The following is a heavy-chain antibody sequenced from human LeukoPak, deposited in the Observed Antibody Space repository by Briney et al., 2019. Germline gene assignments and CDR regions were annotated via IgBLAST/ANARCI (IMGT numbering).Heavy chain of an antibody. V-gene: IGHV4-59*01. J-gene: IGHJ4*02. D-gene: IGHD1-26*01. Sequence: PSETLSLTCTVSGGSISSYYWSWIRQPPGKGLEWLGYVYNSGSTHYNPSFKSRVTISADTSKNQFSLNLTSVTAADTAVYYCAKSGGTWSYYYWGQGTLVIVSS. CDR1: GGSISSYY. CDR2: VYNSGST. CDR3: AKSGGTWSYYY.